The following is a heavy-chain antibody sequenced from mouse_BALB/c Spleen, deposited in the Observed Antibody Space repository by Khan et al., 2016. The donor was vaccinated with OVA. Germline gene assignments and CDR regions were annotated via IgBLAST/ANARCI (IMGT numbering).Heavy chain of an antibody. J-gene: IGHJ3*01. CDR2: INPSNGYT. CDR3: VRDGAYHSHDGWFAY. CDR1: GYTFTSYT. D-gene: IGHD2-12*01. Sequence: QGELQQSGAELARPGASVKMSCKASGYTFTSYTIHWIKKRPGQGLEWIGYINPSNGYTNYNQKFKDKATLTTDKSSTTAYLQLSSLTSDDSAVYNCVRDGAYHSHDGWFAYWGQGTLVTVSA. V-gene: IGHV1-4*01.